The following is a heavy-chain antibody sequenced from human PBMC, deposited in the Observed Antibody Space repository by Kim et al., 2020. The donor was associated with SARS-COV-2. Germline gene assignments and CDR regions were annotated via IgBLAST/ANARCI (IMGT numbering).Heavy chain of an antibody. Sequence: DSVKGRFTISRDNAKNSLYLQMNSLRAEDTAVYYCALIRITMVRGVIFDYWGQGTLVTVSS. J-gene: IGHJ4*02. V-gene: IGHV3-21*01. CDR3: ALIRITMVRGVIFDY. D-gene: IGHD3-10*01.